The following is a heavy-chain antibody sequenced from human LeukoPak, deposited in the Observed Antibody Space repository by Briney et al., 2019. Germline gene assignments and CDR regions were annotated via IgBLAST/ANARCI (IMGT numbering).Heavy chain of an antibody. D-gene: IGHD5-18*01. CDR1: GFTFSSYG. V-gene: IGHV3-30*02. CDR2: IRYDGSNK. CDR3: AKRGTAMVRGYYYYYMDV. Sequence: GGSLRLSCAASGFTFSSYGMHWVRQAPGKGLEWVAFIRYDGSNKYYADSVKGRFTISRDNSKNTLYLQMNSLRAEDTAVYYCAKRGTAMVRGYYYYYMDVWGKGTTVTVSS. J-gene: IGHJ6*03.